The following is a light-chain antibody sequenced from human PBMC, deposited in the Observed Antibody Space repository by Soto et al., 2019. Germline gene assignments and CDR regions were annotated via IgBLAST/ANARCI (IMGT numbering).Light chain of an antibody. V-gene: IGLV1-44*01. CDR2: SNN. CDR3: AAWDDSLNGVI. Sequence: QSVVTQPPSASGTPGQRVTISCSGSSSNIGSNSVNWYQHLPATAPKLLIYSNNQRPSGVPDRLSGSKSGTSASLAISGLQSEDEADYYCAAWDDSLNGVIFGGGTKLTVL. J-gene: IGLJ2*01. CDR1: SSNIGSNS.